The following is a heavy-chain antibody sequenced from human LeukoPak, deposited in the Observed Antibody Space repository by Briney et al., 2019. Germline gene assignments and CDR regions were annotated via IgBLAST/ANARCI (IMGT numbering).Heavy chain of an antibody. CDR1: GYTFTGYY. CDR2: ITPNSGGT. Sequence: GASVNVSCKTSGYTFTGYYMHWVRQAPGQGLEWMGWITPNSGGTNYAQKFQGRVTMTRDTSISTAYMELSRLSSDDTGVYYCAPATPGTVGKYYFDYWGQGTLVTVAS. CDR3: APATPGTVGKYYFDY. D-gene: IGHD6-13*01. V-gene: IGHV1-2*02. J-gene: IGHJ4*02.